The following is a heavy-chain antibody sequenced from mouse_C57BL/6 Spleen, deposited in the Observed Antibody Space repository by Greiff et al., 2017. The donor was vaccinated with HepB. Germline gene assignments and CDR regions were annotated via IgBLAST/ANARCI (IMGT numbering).Heavy chain of an antibody. D-gene: IGHD1-2*01. CDR2: ISYSGST. J-gene: IGHJ2*01. V-gene: IGHV3-2*02. CDR1: GYSITSGYG. Sequence: EVKLLESGPGLVKPSQSLSLTCTVTGYSITSGYGWNWIRQFPGNKLEWMGYISYSGSTNYHPSLKSRISITRDTSKNQFFRQLNSGTTEDTATYYCARTARIKYWGQGTTLTVSS. CDR3: ARTARIKY.